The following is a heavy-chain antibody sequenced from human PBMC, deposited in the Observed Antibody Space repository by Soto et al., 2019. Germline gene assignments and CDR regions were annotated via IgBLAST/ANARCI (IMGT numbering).Heavy chain of an antibody. CDR2: TSYTGNT. J-gene: IGHJ5*02. V-gene: IGHV4-59*03. CDR1: RGSITSYH. Sequence: SEPRSLTFMVSRGSITSYHRSWFRQLPKKGLEWIAYTSYTGNTNYNPSFQSRVTISIDTSKNQLSLKMTSMTAADTAVYSCATHIRAGVIHHCHPWCKTTLVT. D-gene: IGHD2-21*01. CDR3: ATHIRAGVIHHCHP.